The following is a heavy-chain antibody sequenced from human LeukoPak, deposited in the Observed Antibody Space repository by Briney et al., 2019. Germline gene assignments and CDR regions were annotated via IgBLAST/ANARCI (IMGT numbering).Heavy chain of an antibody. J-gene: IGHJ4*02. Sequence: GRSLRLSCAASGFTFSSYGMHWVRQAPGKGLEWVAVISYDGSNKYYADSVKGRFTISRDNSKNTLYLQMNSLRAEDTAVYYCAKDQRYYYYGSGSYYGTDFDYWGQGTLVTVSS. CDR2: ISYDGSNK. CDR1: GFTFSSYG. D-gene: IGHD3-10*01. V-gene: IGHV3-30*18. CDR3: AKDQRYYYYGSGSYYGTDFDY.